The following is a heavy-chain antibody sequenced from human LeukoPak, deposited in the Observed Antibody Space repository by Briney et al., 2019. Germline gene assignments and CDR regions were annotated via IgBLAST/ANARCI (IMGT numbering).Heavy chain of an antibody. D-gene: IGHD2-2*01. J-gene: IGHJ6*02. Sequence: GGSLRLSCAASGFTFSDYYMSWIRQAPGKGLEWVSYISSSGSTIYYADSVKGRFTISRDNAKNSLYLQMNSLRAEDTAVYYCAREVVVVPAAMNYYYYYGMDVWGQGTTVTVPS. CDR1: GFTFSDYY. CDR2: ISSSGSTI. V-gene: IGHV3-11*01. CDR3: AREVVVVPAAMNYYYYYGMDV.